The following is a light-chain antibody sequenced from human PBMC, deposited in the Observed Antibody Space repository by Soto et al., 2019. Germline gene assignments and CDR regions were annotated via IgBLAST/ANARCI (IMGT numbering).Light chain of an antibody. CDR1: QGISSY. J-gene: IGKJ1*01. Sequence: IQLTQSQSSLSASVGERVTLACLASQGISSYLAWYQQKPGKAPQLLIYAASTLQSGVPSRFSGSGSGTDFTLTISSLQPEDFAVYYCLQYDKWPPWTFGQGTKVDI. CDR2: AAS. CDR3: LQYDKWPPWT. V-gene: IGKV1-9*01.